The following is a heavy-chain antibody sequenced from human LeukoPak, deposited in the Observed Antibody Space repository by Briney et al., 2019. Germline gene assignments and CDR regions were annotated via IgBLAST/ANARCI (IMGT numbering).Heavy chain of an antibody. CDR3: ARDHYYYGMDV. J-gene: IGHJ6*02. Sequence: SETLSLTCTVSGGSISSGGYYWSWIRQHPGKGLEWIGYIYYSGSTYYNPSLKSRVTISVDTSKNQFSLKLSSVTAADTAVYYCARDHYYYGMDVWAKGPRSPSP. CDR1: GGSISSGGYY. CDR2: IYYSGST. V-gene: IGHV4-31*03.